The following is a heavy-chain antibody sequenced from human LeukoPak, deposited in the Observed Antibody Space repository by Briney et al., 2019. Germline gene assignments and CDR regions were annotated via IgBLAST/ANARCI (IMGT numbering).Heavy chain of an antibody. Sequence: SETLSLTCTVSGGSISSYYWSWIRQPAGKGLEWIGRIYTSGSTNYNPSLKSRVTISVDTSKNQFSLKLSSVTAADTAVYYCARGVDSSGYVAFDIWGQGTMVTVSS. V-gene: IGHV4-4*07. CDR1: GGSISSYY. D-gene: IGHD3-22*01. CDR3: ARGVDSSGYVAFDI. J-gene: IGHJ3*02. CDR2: IYTSGST.